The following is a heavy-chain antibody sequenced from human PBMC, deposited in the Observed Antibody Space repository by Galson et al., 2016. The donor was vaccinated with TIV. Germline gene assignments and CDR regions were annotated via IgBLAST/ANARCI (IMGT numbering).Heavy chain of an antibody. Sequence: SLRLSCAASGFIVSSNYMSWVRQAPGKGLEWVSITYTDDTTYYAQSVKGRFTISRDTSKSMLYLQMNSLRAEDTAFYYCATSTRPNDLDYWGQGILVTVSS. J-gene: IGHJ4*02. CDR2: TYTDDTT. D-gene: IGHD1-1*01. CDR3: ATSTRPNDLDY. V-gene: IGHV3-53*01. CDR1: GFIVSSNY.